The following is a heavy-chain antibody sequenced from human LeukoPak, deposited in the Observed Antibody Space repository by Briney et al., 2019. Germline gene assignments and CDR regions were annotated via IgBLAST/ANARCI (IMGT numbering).Heavy chain of an antibody. CDR2: ISSSGSTI. J-gene: IGHJ4*02. V-gene: IGHV3-48*04. CDR1: GFTFSSYG. CDR3: ARFIAAPYYFDY. Sequence: PGGSLRLSCAASGFTFSSYGMHWVRQAPGKGLEWVSYISSSGSTIYYADSVKGRFTISRDNAKNSLYLQMNSLRAEDTAVYYCARFIAAPYYFDYWGRGTLVTVSS. D-gene: IGHD6-13*01.